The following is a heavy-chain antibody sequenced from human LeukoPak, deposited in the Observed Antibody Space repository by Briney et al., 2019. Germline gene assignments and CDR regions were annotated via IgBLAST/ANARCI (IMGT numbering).Heavy chain of an antibody. Sequence: GGSLRLSCAASGFTFSSYAMSWVRQAPGKGLEWVSAISGSGGSTYYADSVKGRFTISRDNSKNTLYLQMNSLRAEDTAVYYCAKSAARDSGSGWALRANWFDPWGQGTLVTVSS. D-gene: IGHD6-19*01. CDR1: GFTFSSYA. J-gene: IGHJ5*02. CDR3: AKSAARDSGSGWALRANWFDP. CDR2: ISGSGGST. V-gene: IGHV3-23*01.